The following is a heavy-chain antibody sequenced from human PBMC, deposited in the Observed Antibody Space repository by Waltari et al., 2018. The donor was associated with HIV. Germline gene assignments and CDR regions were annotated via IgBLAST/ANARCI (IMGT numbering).Heavy chain of an antibody. Sequence: QLVQSGAEVRKPGSWVRGSCKASGGEFNSYSINWVRKVNGQGLEWLGRIIPMCNTANNAQKFQGRVTITADKSTSTAYMGLSSLKSDDTGVYYGASARETMGVDFESWGQGSLVTVSS. CDR1: GGEFNSYS. V-gene: IGHV1-69*08. CDR2: IIPMCNTA. J-gene: IGHJ4*02. D-gene: IGHD3-10*01. CDR3: ASARETMGVDFES.